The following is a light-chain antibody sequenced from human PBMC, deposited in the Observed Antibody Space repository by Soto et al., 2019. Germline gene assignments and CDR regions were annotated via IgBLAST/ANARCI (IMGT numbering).Light chain of an antibody. J-gene: IGKJ5*01. CDR1: QSFRGL. V-gene: IGKV3-11*01. CDR3: QQRHMWPIT. Sequence: EVVLTHSPVTLSLSPGERATLSCSASQSFRGLLAWYQQKPGQAPRLLIYDAYNRATGIPPRFSGSGSGTDFTLTISSLEPEDSAVYYCQQRHMWPITFGQGTRLEI. CDR2: DAY.